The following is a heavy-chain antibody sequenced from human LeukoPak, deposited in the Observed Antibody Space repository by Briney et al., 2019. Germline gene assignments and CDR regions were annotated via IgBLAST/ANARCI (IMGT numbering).Heavy chain of an antibody. Sequence: GGSLRLSCAASGFTFNGFWMSWVRQAPGRGLEWVANIKQDGSDIYYLGSVRGRFTISRDNAMNSLYLQMNSLRAEDTAVYYCTRDALYGDPSYYYMDVWGKGTTVTVSS. D-gene: IGHD4-17*01. J-gene: IGHJ6*03. CDR3: TRDALYGDPSYYYMDV. V-gene: IGHV3-7*01. CDR2: IKQDGSDI. CDR1: GFTFNGFW.